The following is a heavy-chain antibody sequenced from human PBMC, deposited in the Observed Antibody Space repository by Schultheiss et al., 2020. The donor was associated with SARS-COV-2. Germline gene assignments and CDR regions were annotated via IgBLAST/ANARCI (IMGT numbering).Heavy chain of an antibody. CDR1: GGTFSSYT. CDR3: ARGLNGCSSTSCYPTYDAFDI. D-gene: IGHD2-2*01. Sequence: SVKVSCKASGGTFSSYTISWVRQAPGQGLEWMGRIIPILGIANYAQKFQGRVTITADKSTSTAYMELSSLRSEDTAVYYCARGLNGCSSTSCYPTYDAFDIWGQGTMVTVSS. CDR2: IIPILGIA. J-gene: IGHJ3*02. V-gene: IGHV1-69*02.